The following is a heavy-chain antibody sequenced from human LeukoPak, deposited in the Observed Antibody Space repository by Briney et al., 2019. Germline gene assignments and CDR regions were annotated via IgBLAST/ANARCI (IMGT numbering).Heavy chain of an antibody. CDR3: ASTSGSYF. V-gene: IGHV3-21*01. CDR2: ISSSSSYI. Sequence: GGSLRLSCAASGFTFSSYSMNWVRQAPGKGLEWVSSISSSSSYIYYADSVKGRFTISRDNSKNTLYLQMNSLRAEDTAVYYCASTSGSYFWGQGTLVTISS. CDR1: GFTFSSYS. D-gene: IGHD1-26*01. J-gene: IGHJ4*02.